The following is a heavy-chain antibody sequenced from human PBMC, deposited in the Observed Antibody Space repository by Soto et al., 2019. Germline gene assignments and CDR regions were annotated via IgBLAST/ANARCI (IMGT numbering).Heavy chain of an antibody. CDR1: GASITSYY. CDR2: SYYSGST. V-gene: IGHV4-59*01. J-gene: IGHJ5*01. D-gene: IGHD6-19*01. Sequence: QVQLQESGLGLVKPSETLSLTCTVSGASITSYYWSWIRQPPRKGLEWIGYSYYSGSTNYNPSLKSRVSIPVDTSKNQFSLKLSSVTAADTAVYYGATGDSCAWYDFWGPGTLVTVSS. CDR3: ATGDSCAWYDF.